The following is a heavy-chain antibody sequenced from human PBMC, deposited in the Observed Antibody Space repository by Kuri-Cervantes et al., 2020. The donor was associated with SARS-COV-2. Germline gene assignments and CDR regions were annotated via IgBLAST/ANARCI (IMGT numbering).Heavy chain of an antibody. V-gene: IGHV3-23*03. Sequence: GESLKISCVASGFIFNNHAMNWVRQAPGKGLEWVSLIDSGGSATYYADSVKGRFIISRDNAKNSLYLQMNSLRAEDTAVYYCARVVSSSWYSHWGQGTLVTVSS. D-gene: IGHD6-13*01. CDR3: ARVVSSSWYSH. J-gene: IGHJ4*02. CDR2: IDSGGSAT. CDR1: GFIFNNHA.